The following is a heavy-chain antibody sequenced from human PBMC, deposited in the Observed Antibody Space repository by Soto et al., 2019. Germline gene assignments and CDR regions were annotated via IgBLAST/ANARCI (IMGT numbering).Heavy chain of an antibody. CDR1: GGTLSSYA. J-gene: IGHJ5*02. CDR2: IIPIFCTA. D-gene: IGHD3-22*01. V-gene: IGHV1-69*06. CDR3: ARTPGGYYVNCFDP. Sequence: QVQLVQSGAEVKKPGSSVKVSCTASGGTLSSYAISWVRQAPGHGLEWMGGIIPIFCTANYAQKFQGRVTITADKSTSTAYMVLSSLRSEDTAVYYCARTPGGYYVNCFDPWVQGTLVTVSS.